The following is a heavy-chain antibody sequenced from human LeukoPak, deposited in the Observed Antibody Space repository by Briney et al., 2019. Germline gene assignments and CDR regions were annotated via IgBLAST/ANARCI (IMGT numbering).Heavy chain of an antibody. J-gene: IGHJ4*02. CDR1: GVTFSSYA. CDR2: VSGGGGII. Sequence: GGSRRLSCAASGVTFSSYAVSWVRQAPGKGLECVSIVSGGGGIIYYADFVKGRFTISRDNSKNTLYLRMNSLRAEDTAVYYCATAPYCSGGSCYSGDLYFDYWGQGALVTVSS. V-gene: IGHV3-23*01. CDR3: ATAPYCSGGSCYSGDLYFDY. D-gene: IGHD2-15*01.